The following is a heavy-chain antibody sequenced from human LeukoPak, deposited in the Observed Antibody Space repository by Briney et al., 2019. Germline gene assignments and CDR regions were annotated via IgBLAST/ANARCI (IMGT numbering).Heavy chain of an antibody. CDR3: AREPPGY. CDR2: IYTNGGA. V-gene: IGHV4-61*02. J-gene: IGHJ4*02. Sequence: SETLSLTCTVSGGSVTSGNYYWNWFRHPAGKGLEWIGRIYTNGGASYNPSLKSRVTISIDASKNQFSLKLSSVTAADTAVYYCAREPPGYWGQGILVTVSS. CDR1: GGSVTSGNYY.